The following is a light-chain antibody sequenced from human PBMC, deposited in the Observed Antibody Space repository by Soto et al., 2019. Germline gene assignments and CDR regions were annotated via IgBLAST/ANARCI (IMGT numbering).Light chain of an antibody. CDR3: QHYDSLPIT. V-gene: IGKV3-20*01. Sequence: EIVMTQSPGTLSVSPEERATLSCRSSQSVSSSYLAWYQQKPGQPPRLLIYGASSRATGIPDRFSGSGSGTDFTLTISRLEPEDFAVFYCQHYDSLPITFGQGTRLEIK. CDR2: GAS. CDR1: QSVSSSY. J-gene: IGKJ5*01.